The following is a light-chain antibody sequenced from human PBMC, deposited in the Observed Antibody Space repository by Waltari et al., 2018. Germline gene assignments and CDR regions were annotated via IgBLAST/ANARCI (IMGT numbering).Light chain of an antibody. Sequence: IQLTQSPSSLSAFLGDRVSITCRSSQYIITYVNWYQHKPGQAPKVLIYAASRLQSGVPSRFSGFGSGTEFTLTISNLQPADFATYYCQQSYTSPWTFGQGTKVEVK. CDR1: QYIITY. CDR3: QQSYTSPWT. V-gene: IGKV1-39*01. CDR2: AAS. J-gene: IGKJ1*01.